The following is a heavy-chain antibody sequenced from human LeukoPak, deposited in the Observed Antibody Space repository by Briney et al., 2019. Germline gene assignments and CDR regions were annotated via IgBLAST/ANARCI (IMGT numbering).Heavy chain of an antibody. J-gene: IGHJ5*02. CDR3: ARNGGVEYCSSTSCYTGGWFDP. CDR1: GYTFTSYD. CDR2: MNPNSGNT. Sequence: ASVKVSCKASGYTFTSYDINWVRQATGQGLEWTGWMNPNSGNTGYAQKFQGRVTMTRNTSISTAYMELSSLRSEDTAVYYCARNGGVEYCSSTSCYTGGWFDPWGQGTLVTVSS. V-gene: IGHV1-8*01. D-gene: IGHD2-2*02.